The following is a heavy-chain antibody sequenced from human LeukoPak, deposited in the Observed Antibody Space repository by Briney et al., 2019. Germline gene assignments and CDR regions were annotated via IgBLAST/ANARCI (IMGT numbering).Heavy chain of an antibody. Sequence: PGGSLRLSCAASGFTFSSYAMSWVRQAPGKGLEWVSAISGSGGSTYYADSVKGRFTISRDNSKNTLFLQMNSLRAEDTAIYYCSKGQWLVEQTFDYWGQGTLVTVSS. CDR2: ISGSGGST. J-gene: IGHJ4*02. V-gene: IGHV3-23*01. CDR3: SKGQWLVEQTFDY. D-gene: IGHD6-19*01. CDR1: GFTFSSYA.